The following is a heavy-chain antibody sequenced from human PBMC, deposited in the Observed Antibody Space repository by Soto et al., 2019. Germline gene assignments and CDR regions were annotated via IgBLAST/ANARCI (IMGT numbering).Heavy chain of an antibody. J-gene: IGHJ4*02. CDR3: ARDLVPHTAMPTIDY. D-gene: IGHD5-18*01. V-gene: IGHV1-18*01. Sequence: ASVKVSCKASGYTFTSYGISWVRQAPGQGLEWMGWISAYNGNTNYAQKLQGRVTMTTDTSTSTAYMELRSLRSDDTAVYYCARDLVPHTAMPTIDYWGQGTLVTVSS. CDR2: ISAYNGNT. CDR1: GYTFTSYG.